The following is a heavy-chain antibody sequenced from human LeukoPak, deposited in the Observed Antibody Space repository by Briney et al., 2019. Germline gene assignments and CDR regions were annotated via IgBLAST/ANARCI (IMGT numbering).Heavy chain of an antibody. Sequence: ASVKVSCKASGGTFSSYAISWVRQAPGQGLEWMGGIIPIFGTANYAQKFQGRVTITTDESTSTVYMELSSLRSEDTAVYYCAREGNRYSGMDVWGQGTTVTVSS. CDR3: AREGNRYSGMDV. J-gene: IGHJ6*02. CDR2: IIPIFGTA. D-gene: IGHD1-1*01. V-gene: IGHV1-69*05. CDR1: GGTFSSYA.